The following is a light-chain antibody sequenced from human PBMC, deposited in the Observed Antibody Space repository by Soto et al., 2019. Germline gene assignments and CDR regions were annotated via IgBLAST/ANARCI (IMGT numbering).Light chain of an antibody. CDR1: KIETKT. CDR3: QVWDSPSDNHV. Sequence: SYELTQPPSVSVAPGQTARISCGGNKIETKTVFWYQQKPGQAPVVVVSDDSVRPSGIPERFSGSNSGGTATLSIIGVEAGDEADYYCQVWDSPSDNHVFGPGTKVTV. CDR2: DDS. J-gene: IGLJ1*01. V-gene: IGLV3-21*02.